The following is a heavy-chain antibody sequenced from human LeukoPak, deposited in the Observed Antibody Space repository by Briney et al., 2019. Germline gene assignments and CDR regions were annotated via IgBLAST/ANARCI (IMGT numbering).Heavy chain of an antibody. CDR2: ISGSGGST. D-gene: IGHD3-10*01. CDR1: GFTFSSYA. Sequence: GGSLRLSCAASGFTFSSYAMSWVRQAPGKGLEWVSVISGSGGSTYYADSVEGRFTISRDNSKNTLYLQMNSLRAEDTAVYYCAKLRDYYGSGSSPFDYWGQGTLVTVSS. J-gene: IGHJ4*02. V-gene: IGHV3-23*01. CDR3: AKLRDYYGSGSSPFDY.